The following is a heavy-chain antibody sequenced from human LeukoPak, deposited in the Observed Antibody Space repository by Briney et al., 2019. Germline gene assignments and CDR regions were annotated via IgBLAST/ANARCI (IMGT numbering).Heavy chain of an antibody. V-gene: IGHV4-59*02. CDR3: ARSPYGGNPLDY. CDR1: GGPVTSYY. CDR2: ISYSGST. Sequence: SETLCLTCTVSGGPVTSYYWNWIRQPPGKGLEWIGYISYSGSTNYNPSLKSRVTISVDTSKNQFSLKLSSVTAADTAVYYCARSPYGGNPLDYWGQGTLVTVSS. D-gene: IGHD4-23*01. J-gene: IGHJ4*02.